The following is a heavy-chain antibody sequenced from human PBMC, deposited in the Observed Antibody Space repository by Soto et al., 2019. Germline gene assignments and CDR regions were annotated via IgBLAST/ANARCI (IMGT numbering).Heavy chain of an antibody. CDR1: GFTFGNYA. D-gene: IGHD3-22*01. V-gene: IGHV3-23*01. J-gene: IGHJ4*02. CDR3: AKVYDNSGYYYLYYFDS. CDR2: ISSSGDDT. Sequence: PGGALRLSCAASGFTFGNYAMSWVRQAPGKGPEWVSVISSSGDDTHYADSVQGRFTISRENSKNTLFLQMNNLRAEDTAVYYCAKVYDNSGYYYLYYFDSWGPGTLVTVSS.